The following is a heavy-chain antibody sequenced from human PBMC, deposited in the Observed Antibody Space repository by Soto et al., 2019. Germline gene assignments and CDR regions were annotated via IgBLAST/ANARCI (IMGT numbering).Heavy chain of an antibody. J-gene: IGHJ4*02. D-gene: IGHD1-26*01. CDR2: IIPIFGTA. CDR1: GDIFSRSA. V-gene: IGHV1-69*06. CDR3: ARHVGETNVDD. Sequence: SLEVYWATSGDIFSRSAISWVRQAPGQGLEWMGGIIPIFGTANYAQKFQGRVTITADKSTSTAYMELSSLRAEDTAVYYCARHVGETNVDDWGQGTLVNGSS.